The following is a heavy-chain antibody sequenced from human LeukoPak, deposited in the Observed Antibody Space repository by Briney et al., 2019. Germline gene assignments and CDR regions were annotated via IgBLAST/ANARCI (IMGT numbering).Heavy chain of an antibody. Sequence: SETLSLTCTVSGGSISSYYWSWIRQPPGKGLEWIGYIYYSGCTNYNPSLKSRVTISVDTSKNQFSLKLSSVTAADTAVYYCARGLVDAFDIWAKGQWSPSLQ. CDR3: ARGLVDAFDI. V-gene: IGHV4-59*01. CDR2: IYYSGCT. J-gene: IGHJ3*02. CDR1: GGSISSYY.